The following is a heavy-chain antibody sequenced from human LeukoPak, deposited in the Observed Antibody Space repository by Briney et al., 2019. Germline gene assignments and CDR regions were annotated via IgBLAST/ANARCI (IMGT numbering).Heavy chain of an antibody. Sequence: ASVKVSCKASGYTFTSNGISWVRQAPGQGLEWMGWISTNNGDTKYGKKFQGRVIMTTDTSTSTTYMEVRCLRSDDTAVYYCARDDDYNPLVYWGQGSLVTVSS. J-gene: IGHJ4*02. D-gene: IGHD4/OR15-4a*01. CDR2: ISTNNGDT. V-gene: IGHV1-18*01. CDR1: GYTFTSNG. CDR3: ARDDDYNPLVY.